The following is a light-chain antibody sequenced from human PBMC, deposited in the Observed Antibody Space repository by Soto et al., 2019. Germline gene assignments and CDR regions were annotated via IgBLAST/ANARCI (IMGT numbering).Light chain of an antibody. CDR1: SSNIGAGYD. CDR3: QSYDSSLGVV. V-gene: IGLV1-40*01. J-gene: IGLJ2*01. Sequence: QSVLTQPPSVSGAPGQRVTISCTGSSSNIGAGYDVHWYQQLPGTAPKLLIYGNNNRPSGVPHRFSGSKSGTSASLAITGLQAEDEADYYCQSYDSSLGVVFGAGTKLTVL. CDR2: GNN.